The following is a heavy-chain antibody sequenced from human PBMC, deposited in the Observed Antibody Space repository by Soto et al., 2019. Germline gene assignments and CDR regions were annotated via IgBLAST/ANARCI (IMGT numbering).Heavy chain of an antibody. J-gene: IGHJ4*02. CDR1: GGTFSRYA. Sequence: SVKVSCKASGGTFSRYAFSWVRQAPGQGLEWMGGIIPVFGTANYEQKYQGRVTITADESTSTAYMELSSLRSEDRAVYYCARSGVATKLSAYFDYWGQGTLVTVSS. D-gene: IGHD5-12*01. CDR3: ARSGVATKLSAYFDY. V-gene: IGHV1-69*13. CDR2: IIPVFGTA.